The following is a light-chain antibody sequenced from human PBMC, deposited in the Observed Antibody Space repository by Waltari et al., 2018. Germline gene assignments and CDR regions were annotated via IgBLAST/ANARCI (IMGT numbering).Light chain of an antibody. CDR3: QQYDISPLT. J-gene: IGKJ4*01. CDR1: HTSRTTY. CDR2: GTF. V-gene: IGKV3-20*01. Sequence: EILLTHSPGTPSLSRGEAATLSCRTSHTSRTTYLAWYQQKPGQAPTLLIYGTFSRATGIPDRFTGSGSGTDFSLTISSLEPEDFATYYCQQYDISPLTFGGGTKVEIK.